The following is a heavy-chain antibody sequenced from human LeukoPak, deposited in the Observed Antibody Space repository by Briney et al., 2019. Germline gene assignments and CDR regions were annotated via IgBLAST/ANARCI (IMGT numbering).Heavy chain of an antibody. CDR1: GFTFTSYS. CDR2: ISSSSSYI. CDR3: ARDGVLSYYDY. D-gene: IGHD3-10*01. Sequence: GGSLRLSCAASGFTFTSYSMNWVRQAPGKGLEWVSSISSSSSYIYYADSVKGRFTISRDNAKNSLYLQMNSLRAEDTAVYYCARDGVLSYYDYWGQGTLVTVSS. V-gene: IGHV3-21*01. J-gene: IGHJ4*02.